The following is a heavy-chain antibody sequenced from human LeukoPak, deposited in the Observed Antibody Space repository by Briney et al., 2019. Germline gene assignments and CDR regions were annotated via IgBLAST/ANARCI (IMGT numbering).Heavy chain of an antibody. CDR1: GFTFSSYS. CDR3: ARGNEWFGEVHAFDI. CDR2: ISDSSSYI. D-gene: IGHD3-10*01. Sequence: GGSLRLSCAASGFTFSSYSMNWVRQAPGMGLEWVSSISDSSSYIYYADSVEGRFTVSRDNAKNSLYLQMNSLRAEDTAVFYCARGNEWFGEVHAFDIWGQGTMVTVSS. J-gene: IGHJ3*02. V-gene: IGHV3-21*01.